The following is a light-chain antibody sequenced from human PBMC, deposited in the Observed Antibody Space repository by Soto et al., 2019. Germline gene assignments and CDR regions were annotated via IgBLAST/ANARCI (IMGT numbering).Light chain of an antibody. CDR3: CSSAGSYPSV. Sequence: QSALTQPRSVSGSPGQSVTISCTGTSSDVGTYNYVSWYQQHPGKAPKLMIYDVSQRPSGVPDRFSGSKSGNTASLTISGLQAEDESDYYCCSSAGSYPSVFGGGTKLTVL. J-gene: IGLJ2*01. CDR2: DVS. V-gene: IGLV2-11*01. CDR1: SSDVGTYNY.